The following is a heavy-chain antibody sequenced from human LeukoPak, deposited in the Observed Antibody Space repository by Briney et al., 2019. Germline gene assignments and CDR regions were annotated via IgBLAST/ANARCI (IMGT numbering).Heavy chain of an antibody. J-gene: IGHJ6*03. V-gene: IGHV3-43D*03. CDR2: ISWDGGST. CDR1: GFTFDDSA. CDR3: VKSTVIDFYYYYMDV. D-gene: IGHD4-17*01. Sequence: QSGGSLRLSCAASGFTFDDSAMHWVRQAPGKGLEWVSLISWDGGSTYYADSVKGRFTISRDNSKNSLYLQMNSLRAEDTALYYCVKSTVIDFYYYYMDVWGKGTTVTVSS.